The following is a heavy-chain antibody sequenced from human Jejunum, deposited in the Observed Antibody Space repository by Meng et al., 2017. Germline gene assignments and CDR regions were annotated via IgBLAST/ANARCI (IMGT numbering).Heavy chain of an antibody. D-gene: IGHD3-16*01. CDR2: ISYDGSNK. V-gene: IGHV3-30*04. CDR3: AKEMIEDAFDI. CDR1: GFTFSGYT. J-gene: IGHJ3*02. Sequence: GESLKISCPASGFTFSGYTMHWVRRAPGKGLEWVALISYDGSNKSYADSVKGRFTISRDNSKNTLSLQLNSLRTEDTALYYCAKEMIEDAFDIWGLGTMVTVSS.